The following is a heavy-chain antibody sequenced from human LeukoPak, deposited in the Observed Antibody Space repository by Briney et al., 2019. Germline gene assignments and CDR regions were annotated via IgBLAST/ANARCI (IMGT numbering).Heavy chain of an antibody. CDR2: IDWDDDK. CDR3: ARTQYSSSSRFYFDY. V-gene: IGHV2-70*04. J-gene: IGHJ4*02. Sequence: SGPTLVNPTQTLTLTCTFSGFSLSTPAMRVSWIRQPPGKALEWLARIDWDDDKFYNTSLKTRLTISKDTSKNQVVLTMTNIDPVDTATYYCARTQYSSSSRFYFDYWGQGTLVTVSS. D-gene: IGHD6-6*01. CDR1: GFSLSTPAMR.